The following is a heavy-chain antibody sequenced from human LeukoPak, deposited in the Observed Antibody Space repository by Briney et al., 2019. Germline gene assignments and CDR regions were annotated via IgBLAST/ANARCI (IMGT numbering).Heavy chain of an antibody. J-gene: IGHJ3*02. CDR1: GYSFTSYW. D-gene: IGHD2-15*01. V-gene: IGHV5-51*01. CDR3: ARQRTHCSGGSCYSGAFDI. CDR2: IYPGDSDT. Sequence: GESLKISCQGSGYSFTSYWIGWVRQMPGKGLEWMGIIYPGDSDTRYSPSFQGQVTISADKSISTAYLQWSSLKASDTAMYYCARQRTHCSGGSCYSGAFDIWGQGTMVTVSS.